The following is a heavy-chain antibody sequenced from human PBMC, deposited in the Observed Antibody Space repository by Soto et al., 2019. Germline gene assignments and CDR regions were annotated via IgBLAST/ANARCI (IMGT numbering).Heavy chain of an antibody. CDR1: GFTFSSYA. CDR2: ISGSGGST. V-gene: IGHV3-23*01. Sequence: EVQLLESGGGLVQPGGSLRLSCAAPGFTFSSYAMSWVRQAPGKGLEWVSAISGSGGSTYYADSVKGRFTTSRDNSNNTLYLQMNSLRAEDTAVYYCARRSSGWYFDYWGQGTLVTVSS. D-gene: IGHD6-19*01. J-gene: IGHJ4*02. CDR3: ARRSSGWYFDY.